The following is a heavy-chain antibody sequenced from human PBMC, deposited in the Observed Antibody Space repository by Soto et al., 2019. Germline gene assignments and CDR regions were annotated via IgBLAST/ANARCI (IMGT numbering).Heavy chain of an antibody. D-gene: IGHD3-22*01. Sequence: PGGSLRLSCAASGFTFSSYVMSWVRQAPGKGLEWVSVISASGGSTYYADSVKGRFTISRDKSKNTLYLQMNSLRAEDTAVYYCAKVRKPYYYDSSGYYLDYWGQGTLVTVSS. CDR2: ISASGGST. J-gene: IGHJ4*02. CDR1: GFTFSSYV. V-gene: IGHV3-23*01. CDR3: AKVRKPYYYDSSGYYLDY.